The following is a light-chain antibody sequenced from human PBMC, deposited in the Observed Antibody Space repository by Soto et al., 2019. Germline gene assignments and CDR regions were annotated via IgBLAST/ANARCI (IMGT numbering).Light chain of an antibody. V-gene: IGKV1-39*01. J-gene: IGKJ1*01. CDR1: QSISSY. CDR3: QQSYSTPRT. Sequence: DIQMTRSPSSLAASVVDRGTITCXASQSISSYLNWYQQKPGKAPKLLIYAASSLQSGVPSRFSGSGSGTDFTLTISSLQPEDFATYYCQQSYSTPRTFGQGTKVDI. CDR2: AAS.